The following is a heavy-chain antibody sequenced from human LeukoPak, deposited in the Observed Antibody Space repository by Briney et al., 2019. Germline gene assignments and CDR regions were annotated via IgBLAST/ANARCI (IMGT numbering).Heavy chain of an antibody. CDR1: GFTFTAYN. CDR2: ITSTSSYT. CDR3: ATYSRTSRDH. J-gene: IGHJ4*02. D-gene: IGHD1-26*01. V-gene: IGHV3-21*06. Sequence: GGSLRLSCAASGFTFTAYNMNWVSQAPGKGLEWVSSITSTSSYTFYADSVKGRFTISIDNAKNSLYLQMNSLRAEDTAVYYCATYSRTSRDHWGQRTLVTVSS.